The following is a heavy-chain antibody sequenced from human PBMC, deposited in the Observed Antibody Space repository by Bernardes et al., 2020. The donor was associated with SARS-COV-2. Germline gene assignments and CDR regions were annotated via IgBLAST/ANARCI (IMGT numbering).Heavy chain of an antibody. D-gene: IGHD3-22*01. CDR1: GFTFSNFA. CDR3: ANHRSGYYSPFDY. J-gene: IGHJ4*02. Sequence: GGSLRLSCAASGFTFSNFAMSWVRQAPGKGLEWVSGMSGSGGTTYYADSVKGRFTISRDNAKNTLHLQVNSLRAEDTAMYYCANHRSGYYSPFDYWGQGTLVTVSS. V-gene: IGHV3-23*01. CDR2: MSGSGGTT.